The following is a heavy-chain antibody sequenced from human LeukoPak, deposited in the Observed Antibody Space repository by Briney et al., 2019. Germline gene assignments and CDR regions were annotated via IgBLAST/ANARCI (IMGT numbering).Heavy chain of an antibody. D-gene: IGHD2-15*01. J-gene: IGHJ4*02. CDR2: ISISGSSI. V-gene: IGHV3-48*03. Sequence: GGSLRLSCAGSPFIFSSYEMSWVRQTPGRGPEWVSHISISGSSIYYADSVKGRFTISRDNAKNSLYLQMNSLRAEDTAVYYCAKYRMPSTPYFDYWGQGALVTVSS. CDR3: AKYRMPSTPYFDY. CDR1: PFIFSSYE.